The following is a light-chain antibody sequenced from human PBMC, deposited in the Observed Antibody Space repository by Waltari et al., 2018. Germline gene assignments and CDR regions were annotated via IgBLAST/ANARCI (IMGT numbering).Light chain of an antibody. CDR1: RSDGGGYNY. Sequence: QSALTQPASVSGSPGQSITISCTGTRSDGGGYNYVAWYQQHPGKAPKLMIYDVSNRPSGVSNRFSGSTSGNTASLTISGLQAEDEADYYCSSYTSSSTVVFGGGTKLTVL. CDR2: DVS. CDR3: SSYTSSSTVV. J-gene: IGLJ2*01. V-gene: IGLV2-14*01.